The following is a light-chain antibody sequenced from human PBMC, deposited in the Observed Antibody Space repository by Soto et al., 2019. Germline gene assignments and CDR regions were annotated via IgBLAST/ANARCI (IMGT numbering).Light chain of an antibody. CDR1: SSDVGGYNY. J-gene: IGLJ2*01. Sequence: QSALTQPPSASGSPGQSVTISCTGTSSDVGGYNYVSWYQQHPGKAPKLMIYEVSKRPSGVTDRFSGSKSGNTASLTVSGLPDEDDADYYCSSYAGSTNVVFGGGTKLTVL. V-gene: IGLV2-8*01. CDR3: SSYAGSTNVV. CDR2: EVS.